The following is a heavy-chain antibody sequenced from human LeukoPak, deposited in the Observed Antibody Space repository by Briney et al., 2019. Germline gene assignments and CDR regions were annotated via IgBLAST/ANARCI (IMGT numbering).Heavy chain of an antibody. D-gene: IGHD6-6*01. V-gene: IGHV3-30*04. J-gene: IGHJ4*02. CDR3: ARPRGLRYSSSSVYFDY. CDR2: ISYDGSNK. CDR1: GFTFSSYA. Sequence: PGGSLRLSCAASGFTFSSYAMHWVRQAPGKGLEWVAVISYDGSNKYYADSVKGRFTISRDNSKNTLYLQTNSLRAEDTAVYYCARPRGLRYSSSSVYFDYWGQGTLVTVSS.